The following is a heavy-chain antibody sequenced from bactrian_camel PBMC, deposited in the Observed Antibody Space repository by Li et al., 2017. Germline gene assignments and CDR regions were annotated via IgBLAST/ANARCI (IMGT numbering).Heavy chain of an antibody. D-gene: IGHD6*01. CDR3: VKDAPQPLVGGACGANEY. Sequence: VQLVESGGGSVQAGGSLRLSCTGSGDGIAVRDMGWFRQVPGREREGVATISGGGSITYADSVKGRFTISKDTAKNSVYLQMNSLKFEDTAVYYCVKDAPQPLVGGACGANEYWGQGTQVTVS. CDR1: GDGIAVRD. V-gene: IGHV3S53*01. J-gene: IGHJ4*01. CDR2: ISGGGSI.